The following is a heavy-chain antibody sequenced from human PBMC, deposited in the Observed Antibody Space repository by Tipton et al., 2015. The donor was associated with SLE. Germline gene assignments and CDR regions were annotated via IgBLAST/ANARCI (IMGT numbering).Heavy chain of an antibody. CDR3: ATSYYDFWSGPRI. CDR2: IWYDGSNK. Sequence: SLRLSCAASGFTFSSYGMHWVRQAPGKGLEWVAVIWYDGSNKYYADSVKGRFTISRDNSKNTLYLQMNSLRAEDTAVYYCATSYYDFWSGPRIWGQGTLVTVSS. CDR1: GFTFSSYG. V-gene: IGHV3-33*01. J-gene: IGHJ4*02. D-gene: IGHD3-3*01.